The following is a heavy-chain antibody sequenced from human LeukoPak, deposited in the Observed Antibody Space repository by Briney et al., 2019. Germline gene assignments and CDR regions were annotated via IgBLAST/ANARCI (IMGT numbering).Heavy chain of an antibody. J-gene: IGHJ4*02. CDR3: ARNYYHDSSSYSPFDY. Sequence: GGSLRLSCAASGFTFSNAYVNWVRQAPGKGLEWVGRIKPKTDGETTEYAAPVKDRFSISRDDSKSMMYLQMNSLKTEDTAVYYCARNYYHDSSSYSPFDYWGQGTLVTVSS. V-gene: IGHV3-15*07. CDR1: GFTFSNAY. D-gene: IGHD3-22*01. CDR2: IKPKTDGETT.